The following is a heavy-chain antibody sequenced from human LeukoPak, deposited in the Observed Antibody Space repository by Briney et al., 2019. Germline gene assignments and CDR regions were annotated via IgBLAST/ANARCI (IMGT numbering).Heavy chain of an antibody. Sequence: SETLSLTCTVSGGSISSYYWSWIRQPPGKGLEWIGYIYYSGSTNYNPSLKSRVTISVDTSKNQFPLKLSSVTAADTAVYYCARRRCSSTSCYAYRVVVNWFDPWGQGTLVNVSS. D-gene: IGHD2-2*01. J-gene: IGHJ5*02. CDR2: IYYSGST. CDR3: ARRRCSSTSCYAYRVVVNWFDP. CDR1: GGSISSYY. V-gene: IGHV4-59*12.